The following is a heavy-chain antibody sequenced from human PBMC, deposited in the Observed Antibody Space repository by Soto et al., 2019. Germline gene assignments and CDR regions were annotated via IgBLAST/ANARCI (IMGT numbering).Heavy chain of an antibody. J-gene: IGHJ4*02. Sequence: QVQLLQSGAEVKKPGSSVKVSCKASGGTFSSYAISWVRQAPGHGLEWMGGIISIFGTANYAQKFQGRVTITADKSTSTAYMELSSLRSEDTAVYYCAGGLRWQKGLFDYWGQVNLVTVSS. CDR1: GGTFSSYA. V-gene: IGHV1-69*06. CDR3: AGGLRWQKGLFDY. CDR2: IISIFGTA. D-gene: IGHD4-17*01.